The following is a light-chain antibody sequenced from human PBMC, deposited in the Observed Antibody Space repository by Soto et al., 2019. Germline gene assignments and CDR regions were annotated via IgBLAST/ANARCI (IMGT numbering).Light chain of an antibody. CDR3: QQYGSSPYT. J-gene: IGKJ2*01. CDR2: GAS. CDR1: QSVSSSY. Sequence: EIVLTQSPGTLSLSPGERATLSCRASQSVSSSYLAWYQQNPGQAPRLLIYGASSRATGIPDRFSGSGSGTDFSLTIRRLEPEDFAVYYCQQYGSSPYTFGQGTMLEIK. V-gene: IGKV3-20*01.